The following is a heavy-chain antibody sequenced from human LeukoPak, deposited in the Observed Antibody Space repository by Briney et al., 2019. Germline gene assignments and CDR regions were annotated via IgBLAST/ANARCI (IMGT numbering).Heavy chain of an antibody. CDR1: GLTFKDAW. Sequence: GGSLRLSCAASGLTFKDAWMSWVRQAPGKGREWVGHIRSKTDGGTTDYAAPVKDRFTISRDDSKNTQYLQMNSLKTEDTAVYYCTTYYYDSTSDFGYWGQGTLVTVSS. J-gene: IGHJ4*02. D-gene: IGHD3-22*01. CDR2: IRSKTDGGTT. CDR3: TTYYYDSTSDFGY. V-gene: IGHV3-15*01.